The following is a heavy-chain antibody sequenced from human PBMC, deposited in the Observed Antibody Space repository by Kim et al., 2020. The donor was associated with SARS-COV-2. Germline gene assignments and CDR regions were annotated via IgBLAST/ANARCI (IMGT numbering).Heavy chain of an antibody. CDR3: AKVSSSGCPAY. Sequence: KYYAEPVKVRFTISRDDSKNTLYLQMNSRRAEDTAVYYCAKVSSSGCPAYWGQGTLVTVSS. D-gene: IGHD6-19*01. CDR2: K. V-gene: IGHV3-33*06. J-gene: IGHJ4*02.